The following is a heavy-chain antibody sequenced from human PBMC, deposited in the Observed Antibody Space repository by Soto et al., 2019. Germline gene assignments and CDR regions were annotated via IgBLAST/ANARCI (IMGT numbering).Heavy chain of an antibody. Sequence: QPGGSLRLSCAASGFTFDDYTMHWVRQAPGKGLEWVSLISWDGGSTYYADSVKGRFTISRDNSKNSLYLQMNSLRTEDTALYYCAKDGGLTMVRGDSPYYFDYWGQGTLVTVSS. D-gene: IGHD3-10*01. V-gene: IGHV3-43*01. CDR2: ISWDGGST. J-gene: IGHJ4*02. CDR1: GFTFDDYT. CDR3: AKDGGLTMVRGDSPYYFDY.